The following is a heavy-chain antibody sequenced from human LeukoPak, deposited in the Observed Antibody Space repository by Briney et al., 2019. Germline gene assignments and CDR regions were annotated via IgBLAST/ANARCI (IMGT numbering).Heavy chain of an antibody. CDR3: ARPQHDALDI. J-gene: IGHJ3*02. D-gene: IGHD1-1*01. CDR2: IYYTGST. V-gene: IGHV4-59*08. CDR1: GVSITRYY. Sequence: SETLSLTCTVSGVSITRYYWSWVRQPPGRGLEWIGYIYYTGSTNYNPSLKSRVTISVDTSKNQFSLKLSSVTAADTAVYYCARPQHDALDIWGQGTMVTVSS.